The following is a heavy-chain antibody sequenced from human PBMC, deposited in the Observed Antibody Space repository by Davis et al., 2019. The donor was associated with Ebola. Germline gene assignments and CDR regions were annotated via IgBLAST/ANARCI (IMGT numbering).Heavy chain of an antibody. CDR1: GGTFSSYT. CDR3: ARELGGVAAQSDGDY. V-gene: IGHV1-69*04. D-gene: IGHD6-6*01. J-gene: IGHJ4*02. Sequence: SVKVSCKASGGTFSSYTISWVRQAPGQGLEWMGRIIPILGIANYAQKFQGRVTITADKSTITAYMELSSRRSEDTAAYYCARELGGVAAQSDGDYWGQGTLVTVSS. CDR2: IIPILGIA.